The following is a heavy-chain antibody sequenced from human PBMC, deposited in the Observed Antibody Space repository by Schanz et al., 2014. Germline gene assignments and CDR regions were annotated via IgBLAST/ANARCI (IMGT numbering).Heavy chain of an antibody. CDR2: ISYDGNNQ. V-gene: IGHV3-30*18. CDR1: GFTFSVYW. D-gene: IGHD1-20*01. CDR3: AKDIGRLNWNDPNYYYYYGMDV. J-gene: IGHJ6*02. Sequence: VQLVESGGGLVQPGGSLRLSCAASGFTFSVYWMHWVRQAPGKGLEWVAFISYDGNNQYYADSVKGRFTISRDNSKNTLYLQMNSLRTEDTALYYCAKDIGRLNWNDPNYYYYYGMDVWGQGTTVTVSS.